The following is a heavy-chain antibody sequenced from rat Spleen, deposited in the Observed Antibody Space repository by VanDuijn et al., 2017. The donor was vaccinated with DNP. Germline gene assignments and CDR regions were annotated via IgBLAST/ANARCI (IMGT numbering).Heavy chain of an antibody. J-gene: IGHJ2*01. V-gene: IGHV5-7*01. CDR1: GFTFSDYN. CDR2: ISHDDSGT. CDR3: ARHDYPEYFDY. Sequence: EVQLVESGGGLVQPGGSLTLSCAASGFTFSDYNMAWVRQAPKKGLEWVATISHDDSGTYYRDSVKGRFTISRDNAKSTLYLQMDSLRSEDTATYYCARHDYPEYFDYWGQGVMVTVSS. D-gene: IGHD1-4*01.